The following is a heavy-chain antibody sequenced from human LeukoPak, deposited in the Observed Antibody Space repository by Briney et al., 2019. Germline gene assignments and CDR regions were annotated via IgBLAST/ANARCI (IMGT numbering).Heavy chain of an antibody. D-gene: IGHD5-24*01. CDR1: GFTFPSYA. CDR3: AKDPRVGWRVATPCH. V-gene: IGHV3-23*01. CDR2: ISGSGGST. J-gene: IGHJ4*02. Sequence: GGSLRLSCAASGFTFPSYAMSWVRQAPGKGLEWVSAISGSGGSTYYADSVKGRFTISRDNSKSTLFLQMNSLRADDTAVYYCAKDPRVGWRVATPCHWGQGTLVTVSS.